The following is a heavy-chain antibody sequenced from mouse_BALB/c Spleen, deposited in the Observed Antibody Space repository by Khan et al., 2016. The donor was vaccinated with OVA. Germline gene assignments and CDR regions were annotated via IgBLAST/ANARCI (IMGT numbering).Heavy chain of an antibody. J-gene: IGHJ3*01. V-gene: IGHV1-26*01. CDR2: VNPNTGGS. CDR1: GYSFTLYY. Sequence: VQLKESGPDLVKPGASVKISCKASGYSFTLYYMTWVKQSHGKSLEWIGRVNPNTGGSYYNQEFKGKAILTVDKSSNTAYMELHSLTSEDSAVYYCAREYDFFAYWGQGTLVTVSA. D-gene: IGHD2-14*01. CDR3: AREYDFFAY.